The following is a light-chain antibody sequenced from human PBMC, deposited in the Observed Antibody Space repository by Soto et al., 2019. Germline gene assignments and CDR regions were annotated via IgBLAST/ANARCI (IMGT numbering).Light chain of an antibody. CDR1: QSVSNN. J-gene: IGKJ5*01. CDR2: AAS. CDR3: QQYNNWPPPIT. V-gene: IGKV3-15*01. Sequence: EIVMTQSPATLSVSPGERATLSCRASQSVSNNLAWYQQKPAQAPRLLIYAASTGATGIPARFSGSGSGTEFTLTISSMQSEDFAVYYCQQYNNWPPPITFGQGTRLEIK.